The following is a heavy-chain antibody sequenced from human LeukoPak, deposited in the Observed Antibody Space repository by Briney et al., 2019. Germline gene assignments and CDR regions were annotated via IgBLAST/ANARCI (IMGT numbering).Heavy chain of an antibody. V-gene: IGHV3-7*01. J-gene: IGHJ6*03. Sequence: GGSLRLSCAASGFTFSSYWMSWVRQAPGKGLEWVANIKQDGSEKYYVDSVKGRFTISRDNAKNSLYLQMNSLRAEGTAVYYCARDGVAGSPYYYYYMDVWGKGTTVTVSS. CDR2: IKQDGSEK. D-gene: IGHD6-19*01. CDR1: GFTFSSYW. CDR3: ARDGVAGSPYYYYYMDV.